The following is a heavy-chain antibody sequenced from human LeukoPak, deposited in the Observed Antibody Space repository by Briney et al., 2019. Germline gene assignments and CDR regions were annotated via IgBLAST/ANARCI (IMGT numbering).Heavy chain of an antibody. V-gene: IGHV3-23*01. CDR3: ARTKPQQFDILS. CDR1: GFTFSSYD. Sequence: GGTLRLSCAASGFTFSSYDMNWVRQAPGKGLEWVSGISGGGGSTYSVDSVKGRFTVSRDNSKNTLYLQMNSLRAEDTAVYYCARTKPQQFDILSWGQGTLVTVSS. CDR2: ISGGGGST. J-gene: IGHJ4*02. D-gene: IGHD3-9*01.